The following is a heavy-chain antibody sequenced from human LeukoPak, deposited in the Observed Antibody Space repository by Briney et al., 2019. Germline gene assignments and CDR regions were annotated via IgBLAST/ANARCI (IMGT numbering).Heavy chain of an antibody. CDR3: AITIPITMIGRGDAFDI. CDR1: GFTFSSYG. CDR2: IRYDGSNK. D-gene: IGHD3-22*01. J-gene: IGHJ3*02. Sequence: GGSLRLSCAASGFTFSSYGMHWVRQAPGKGLEWVAFIRYDGSNKYYADSVKGRFTISRDNSKNTLYLQMNSLRAEDTAVYYCAITIPITMIGRGDAFDIWGQGTMVTVSS. V-gene: IGHV3-30*02.